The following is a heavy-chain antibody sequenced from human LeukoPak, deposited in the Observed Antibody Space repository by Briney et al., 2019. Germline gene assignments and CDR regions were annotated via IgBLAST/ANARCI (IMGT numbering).Heavy chain of an antibody. J-gene: IGHJ4*02. Sequence: GGSLRLSCATSGFIFDIFAMTWVRQAPGKGLEWVSTIDGTGFSTFYPDSVKGRFTVSRDKSRNTVFLQLSSLRVDDTAIYFCAKARGYSFGSLEHWGPETLVTVSS. D-gene: IGHD5-18*01. V-gene: IGHV3-23*01. CDR1: GFIFDIFA. CDR2: IDGTGFST. CDR3: AKARGYSFGSLEH.